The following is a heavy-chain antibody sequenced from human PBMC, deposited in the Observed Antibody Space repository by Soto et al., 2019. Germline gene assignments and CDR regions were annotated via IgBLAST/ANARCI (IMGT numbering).Heavy chain of an antibody. V-gene: IGHV1-2*04. CDR3: ARDKGGCSGGSCYEAYYYYYMDV. J-gene: IGHJ6*03. CDR1: GYTFTGYY. D-gene: IGHD2-15*01. Sequence: ASVKVSCKASGYTFTGYYMHWVRQAPGQGLEWMGWINPNSGGTNYAQKFQGWVTMTRDTSISTAYMELSRLRSDDTAVYYCARDKGGCSGGSCYEAYYYYYMDVWGKGTTVTVSS. CDR2: INPNSGGT.